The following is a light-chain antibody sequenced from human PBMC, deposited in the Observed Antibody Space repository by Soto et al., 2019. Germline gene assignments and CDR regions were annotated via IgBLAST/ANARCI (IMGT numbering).Light chain of an antibody. V-gene: IGKV1-5*03. CDR2: KAS. J-gene: IGKJ1*01. Sequence: DIQMTQSPSTLSASVGDRVTITCRASQSISSWLAWYQQKPGKAPKLLIYKASSVESGVPSKFNDSRSGTKFTLTISNLQPDDFATYYCQQYNSYRTFGQGTNMEIK. CDR1: QSISSW. CDR3: QQYNSYRT.